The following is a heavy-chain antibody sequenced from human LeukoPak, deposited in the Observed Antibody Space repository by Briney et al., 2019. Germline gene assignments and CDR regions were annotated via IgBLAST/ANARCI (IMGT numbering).Heavy chain of an antibody. CDR1: GGSISSSNW. CDR2: IYHSGST. Sequence: SETLSLTCAVSGGSISSSNWWSWVRQPPRKGLEWIGEIYHSGSTNYNPSLKSRVTISVDKSKNQFSLKLSSVTAADTAVYYCASRDYGGNPNDYWGQGTLVTVSS. V-gene: IGHV4-4*02. CDR3: ASRDYGGNPNDY. D-gene: IGHD4-23*01. J-gene: IGHJ4*02.